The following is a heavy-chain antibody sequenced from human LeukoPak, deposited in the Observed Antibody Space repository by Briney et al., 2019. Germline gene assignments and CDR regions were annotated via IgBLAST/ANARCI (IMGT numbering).Heavy chain of an antibody. CDR2: NCGSGGRT. D-gene: IGHD3-22*01. Sequence: GGSLRLFCGASGFTFSSYVMRWVRQAPGKGVEWVSANCGSGGRTFYADSRNGRFAISRDNSKNTLYLQMNSLRAGDTALYYCAKARYNYDSSGYPLRFDYWGQGTLVTVSS. CDR3: AKARYNYDSSGYPLRFDY. V-gene: IGHV3-23*01. J-gene: IGHJ4*02. CDR1: GFTFSSYV.